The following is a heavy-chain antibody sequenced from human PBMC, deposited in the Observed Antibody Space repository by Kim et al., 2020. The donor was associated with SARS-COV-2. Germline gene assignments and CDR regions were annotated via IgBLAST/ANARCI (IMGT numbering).Heavy chain of an antibody. CDR2: IIPLFGTT. CDR1: GGTFSSYA. J-gene: IGHJ4*02. V-gene: IGHV1-69*13. Sequence: SVKVSCKASGGTFSSYAISWVRQAPGQGLEWMGGIIPLFGTTKYAQRFQGRVSITADESTGTAYMELSSLRSDDTALYYCAGGDVVVVATTPPHYWGQGPLVTVSS. CDR3: AGGDVVVVATTPPHY. D-gene: IGHD2-15*01.